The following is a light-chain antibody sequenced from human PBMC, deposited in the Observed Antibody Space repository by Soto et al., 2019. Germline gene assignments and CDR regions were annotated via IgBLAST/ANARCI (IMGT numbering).Light chain of an antibody. CDR3: CVYAGSIYV. J-gene: IGLJ1*01. V-gene: IGLV2-23*02. CDR2: EVN. CDR1: SSDVASYNL. Sequence: QSVLTQPASVSGSPGQSITIPCTATSSDVASYNLVSWYQQHPDKAPKLLIFEVNQRPSGVSDRFSGSKSGYTAALTISGLQAEDEAYYYCCVYAGSIYVFGTGTKVTVL.